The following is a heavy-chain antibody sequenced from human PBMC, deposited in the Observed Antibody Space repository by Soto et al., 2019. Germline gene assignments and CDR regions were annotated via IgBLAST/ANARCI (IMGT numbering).Heavy chain of an antibody. Sequence: WASVKVSCKTSGFTFSNSAVQWVRQARGQRLEWIGYIIVRDGGTKYAQGLHERLTITMVLSTNTAYMELSSLRSEDTAVYYCAAELYSGGSCCSLDIWGQGTVVTVSS. CDR1: GFTFSNSA. D-gene: IGHD2-15*01. CDR3: AAELYSGGSCCSLDI. CDR2: IIVRDGGT. V-gene: IGHV1-58*01. J-gene: IGHJ3*02.